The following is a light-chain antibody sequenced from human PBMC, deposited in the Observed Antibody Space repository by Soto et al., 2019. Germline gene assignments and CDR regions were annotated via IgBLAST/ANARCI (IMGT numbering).Light chain of an antibody. Sequence: EIVMTQSPATLSVSPGDRATLSCRASQSVSSSLAWYQHKPGQAPRLLIYGASIRATGIPARFSGSGSGTEFTLTISSLQSEDFAADYCQQYSNRYTFGQGTKLEIK. V-gene: IGKV3D-15*01. CDR2: GAS. CDR3: QQYSNRYT. J-gene: IGKJ2*01. CDR1: QSVSSS.